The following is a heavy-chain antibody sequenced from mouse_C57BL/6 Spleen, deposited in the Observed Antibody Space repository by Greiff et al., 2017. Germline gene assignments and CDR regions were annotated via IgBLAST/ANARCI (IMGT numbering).Heavy chain of an antibody. Sequence: EVQLQQSGPELVKPGASVKISCKASGYSFTGYYMHWVKQSSEKSLEWIGEINPSTGGTSYNQKFKGKATLTVDKSSSTAYMQLKSLTSEDSAVYYCAKDYYGSSSYAMDYWGQGTSVTVSS. J-gene: IGHJ4*01. CDR2: INPSTGGT. CDR3: AKDYYGSSSYAMDY. V-gene: IGHV1-43*01. D-gene: IGHD1-1*01. CDR1: GYSFTGYY.